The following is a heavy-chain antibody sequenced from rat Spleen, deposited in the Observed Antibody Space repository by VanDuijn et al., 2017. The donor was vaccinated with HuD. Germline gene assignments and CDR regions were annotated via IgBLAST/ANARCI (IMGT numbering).Heavy chain of an antibody. Sequence: EVQLVESGGGLVQPGRSLKLSCAASGFTFSDYNMAWVRQAPKKGLEWVATISYDGSSAYYRDSVKGRFTISRDTAENTLYLQMGSLRSEDTATYYCATRDGGYPGWGQGTLVTVSS. V-gene: IGHV5-7*01. J-gene: IGHJ3*01. D-gene: IGHD1-11*01. CDR1: GFTFSDYN. CDR2: ISYDGSSA. CDR3: ATRDGGYPG.